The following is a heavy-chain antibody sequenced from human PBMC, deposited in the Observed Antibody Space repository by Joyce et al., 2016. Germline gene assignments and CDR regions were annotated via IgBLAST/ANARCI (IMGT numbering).Heavy chain of an antibody. Sequence: EVQVLESGGGLVQPGGSLRLSCAASELTFSSYAMTWVRQAPGKGLEWGSAVSGSGGSTHYADSLKGRFTISRDNSKNTLYLQMNSLRAEDTAIYYCAKLLYAQYYYGMDVWGQGTTVTVSS. CDR2: VSGSGGST. V-gene: IGHV3-23*01. J-gene: IGHJ6*02. CDR1: ELTFSSYA. D-gene: IGHD2/OR15-2a*01. CDR3: AKLLYAQYYYGMDV.